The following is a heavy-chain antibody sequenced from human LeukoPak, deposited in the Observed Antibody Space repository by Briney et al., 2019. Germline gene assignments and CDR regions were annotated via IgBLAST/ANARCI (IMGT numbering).Heavy chain of an antibody. CDR1: GFTFSRYW. Sequence: GGSLRLSCAASGFTFSRYWMSWVRQVPRKGLEWVANIKQDGGEKYYLDSVKGRFTVSRDNAKNSLYLQMNSLRAEDTAVYYCARVGARQILEYWGQGTLVTVSS. J-gene: IGHJ4*02. CDR2: IKQDGGEK. CDR3: ARVGARQILEY. V-gene: IGHV3-7*01. D-gene: IGHD4-17*01.